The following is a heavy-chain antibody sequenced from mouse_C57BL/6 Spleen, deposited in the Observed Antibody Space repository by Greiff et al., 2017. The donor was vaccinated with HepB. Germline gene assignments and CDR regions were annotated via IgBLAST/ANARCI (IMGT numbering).Heavy chain of an antibody. Sequence: QVQLQQPGAELARPGASVKLSCKASGYTFTSYGISWVKQRTGQGLEWIGEIYPRSGNTYYNEKFKGKATLTADKSSSTAYMELRSLTSEDSAVYFCAKTGTSTYWGQGTLVTVSA. CDR2: IYPRSGNT. V-gene: IGHV1-81*01. CDR3: AKTGTSTY. D-gene: IGHD4-1*01. J-gene: IGHJ3*01. CDR1: GYTFTSYG.